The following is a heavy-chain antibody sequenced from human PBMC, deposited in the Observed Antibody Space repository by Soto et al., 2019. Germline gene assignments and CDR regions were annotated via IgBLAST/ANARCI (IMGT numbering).Heavy chain of an antibody. CDR1: GRTFSSYT. D-gene: IGHD3-10*01. V-gene: IGHV1-69*08. CDR2: IIPILGRT. Sequence: ASVKVSCKASGRTFSSYTIAWVRQAPGQGLEWVGRIIPILGRTDYAQKFQGRVTLTADKSTRTAYMELSSLRSEDTAVFFCAIEVRGIVSYYFDYWG. J-gene: IGHJ4*01. CDR3: AIEVRGIVSYYFDY.